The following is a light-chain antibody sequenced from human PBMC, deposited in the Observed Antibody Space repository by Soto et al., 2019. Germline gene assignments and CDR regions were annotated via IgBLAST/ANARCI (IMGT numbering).Light chain of an antibody. CDR3: QQRSKWPLT. Sequence: ESVLTQSPATLSLSPGERATLSCRASQSVSSYLAWYQQKPGQAPRLLIYDASNRATGIPARFSGSGSGTDFTLTISSLEPEDFAFYYCQQRSKWPLTFGGGTKVDIK. CDR1: QSVSSY. J-gene: IGKJ4*01. CDR2: DAS. V-gene: IGKV3-11*01.